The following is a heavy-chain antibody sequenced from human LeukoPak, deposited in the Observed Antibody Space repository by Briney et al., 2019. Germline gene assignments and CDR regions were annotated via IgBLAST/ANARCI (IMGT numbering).Heavy chain of an antibody. CDR2: IRSKANSYAA. D-gene: IGHD3-3*01. CDR3: SGYYDFWTGPGDYMDV. V-gene: IGHV3-73*01. J-gene: IGHJ6*03. Sequence: GGSLRLSCAASGFTFSGSAIHWVRQSSGKGLEWVGRIRSKANSYAATYTASMKGRFIISRDDSKNTAYLQMNSLKTGDTAVYFCSGYYDFWTGPGDYMDVWGKGTTVTVSS. CDR1: GFTFSGSA.